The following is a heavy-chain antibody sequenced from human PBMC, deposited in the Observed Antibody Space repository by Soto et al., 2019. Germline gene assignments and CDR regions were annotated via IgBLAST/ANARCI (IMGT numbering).Heavy chain of an antibody. CDR3: AHMMITFGGVIPSPDIDY. CDR1: GSSLSTSGVG. D-gene: IGHD3-16*02. V-gene: IGHV2-5*01. Sequence: SGPTLVKPTQTLTLTCTFSGSSLSTSGVGVGWIRQPPGKALEWLALIYWNDDKRYSPSLKSRLTITKDTSKNQVVLTMTNMDPVDTATYYCAHMMITFGGVIPSPDIDYWGQGTLVTVSS. CDR2: IYWNDDK. J-gene: IGHJ4*02.